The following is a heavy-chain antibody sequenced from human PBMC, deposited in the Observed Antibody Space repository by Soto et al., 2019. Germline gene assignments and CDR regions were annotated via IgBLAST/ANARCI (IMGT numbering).Heavy chain of an antibody. V-gene: IGHV1-18*01. CDR3: ALGPITLIGPGKFPH. CDR1: GYTFTSYG. J-gene: IGHJ1*01. D-gene: IGHD3-22*01. CDR2: ISAYNGNT. Sequence: ASVKVSCKASGYTFTSYGISWVRQAPGQGLEWMGWISAYNGNTNYAQKLQGRVTMTTDNSKNTLYLQMNSLRAEDTAVYYCALGPITLIGPGKFPHWGQGTLVTVSS.